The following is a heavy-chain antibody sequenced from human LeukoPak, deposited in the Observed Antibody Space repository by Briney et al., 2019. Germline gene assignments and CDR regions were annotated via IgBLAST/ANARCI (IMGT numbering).Heavy chain of an antibody. D-gene: IGHD3-10*01. CDR3: AKRASGSGTSLYYFDY. V-gene: IGHV3-23*01. CDR2: ISNSAGST. Sequence: QPGGSLRLSCVASGLTVSSANRNWVRQAPGKGLEWVSVISNSAGSTFYADSVKGRFTISRDNSKNTLYLQMNSLRAEDTAVYYCAKRASGSGTSLYYFDYWGQGTLVTVSS. J-gene: IGHJ4*02. CDR1: GLTVSSAN.